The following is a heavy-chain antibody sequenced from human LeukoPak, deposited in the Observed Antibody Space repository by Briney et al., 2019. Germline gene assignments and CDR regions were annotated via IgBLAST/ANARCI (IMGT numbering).Heavy chain of an antibody. CDR3: AREPNYYGMDV. J-gene: IGHJ6*02. Sequence: GASVKVSCKASGGTFSSYAISWVRQAPGQGLEWMGWISAYNGNTNYAQKLQGRVTMTTDTSTSTAYMELRSLRSDDTAVYYCAREPNYYGMDVWGQGTTVTVSS. CDR1: GGTFSSYA. CDR2: ISAYNGNT. V-gene: IGHV1-18*01.